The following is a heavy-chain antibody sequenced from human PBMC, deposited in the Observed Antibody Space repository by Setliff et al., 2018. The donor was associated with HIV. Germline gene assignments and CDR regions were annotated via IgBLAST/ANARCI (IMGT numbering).Heavy chain of an antibody. CDR2: IYYRGNT. V-gene: IGHV4-31*03. J-gene: IGHJ5*02. CDR3: ARGLPSYYYESSGSLGWFDP. Sequence: PSETLSLTCTVSGGSISSGAYYWSWIRQHPGKGLEWIGYIYYRGNTHYNSSLKSRLTISVDTSKNQFSLKLSSVTAADTAVYYCARGLPSYYYESSGSLGWFDPWGQGTLVTVSS. D-gene: IGHD3-22*01. CDR1: GGSISSGAYY.